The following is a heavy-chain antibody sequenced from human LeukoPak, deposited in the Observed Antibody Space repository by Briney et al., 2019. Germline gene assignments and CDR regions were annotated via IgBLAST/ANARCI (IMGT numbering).Heavy chain of an antibody. CDR3: AREYSSSWTTPYYYYGMDV. Sequence: GFLRLSCAASGFTFSSYWMSWVRQAPGKGLEWVANIKQDGSEKYYVDSVKGRFTISRDNAKNSLYLQMNSLRAEDTAVYYCAREYSSSWTTPYYYYGMDVWGQGTTVTVSS. D-gene: IGHD6-13*01. V-gene: IGHV3-7*01. CDR2: IKQDGSEK. J-gene: IGHJ6*02. CDR1: GFTFSSYW.